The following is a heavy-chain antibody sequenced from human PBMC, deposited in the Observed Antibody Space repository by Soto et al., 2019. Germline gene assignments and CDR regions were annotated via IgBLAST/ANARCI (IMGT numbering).Heavy chain of an antibody. CDR1: GGSISNFY. V-gene: IGHV4-59*01. J-gene: IGHJ4*02. D-gene: IGHD3-10*01. Sequence: PSETLSLAWTVSGGSISNFYWSWVRQPPGKGLEWIAYIHYNGNTNYNPSLTSRVTMSLDTSKNQFSLKLLSVTAADTAMYYCATLPCQPSSESCSSCCDFGQWGQGTLVTVS. CDR3: ATLPCQPSSESCSSCCDFGQ. CDR2: IHYNGNT.